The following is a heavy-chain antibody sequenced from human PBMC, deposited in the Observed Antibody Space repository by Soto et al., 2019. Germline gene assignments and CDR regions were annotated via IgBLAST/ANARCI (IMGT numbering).Heavy chain of an antibody. J-gene: IGHJ6*02. CDR2: INSDGSST. D-gene: IGHD6-19*01. V-gene: IGHV3-74*01. Sequence: GGSLRLSCAASGFTFSSYWMHWVRQAPGKGLVWVSRINSDGSSTSYADSVKGRFTISRDNAKNTLYLQMNSLRAEDTAVYYCARDDSSGWTYYYYYGMDVWGQGTTVTVSS. CDR1: GFTFSSYW. CDR3: ARDDSSGWTYYYYYGMDV.